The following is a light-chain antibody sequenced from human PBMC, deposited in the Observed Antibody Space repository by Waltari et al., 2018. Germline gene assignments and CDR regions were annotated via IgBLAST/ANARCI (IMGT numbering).Light chain of an antibody. CDR1: SSDGGGYNY. V-gene: IGLV2-14*01. J-gene: IGLJ3*02. CDR3: SSYTSSSTLV. CDR2: EVS. Sequence: QSALTQPASVSGSPGQSLTLSCPGTSSDGGGYNYVSWYQQHPGKAPKLMIYEVSNRPAGVSNRFSGSKSGNTASLTISGLQAEDEADYYCSSYTSSSTLVFGGGTKLTVL.